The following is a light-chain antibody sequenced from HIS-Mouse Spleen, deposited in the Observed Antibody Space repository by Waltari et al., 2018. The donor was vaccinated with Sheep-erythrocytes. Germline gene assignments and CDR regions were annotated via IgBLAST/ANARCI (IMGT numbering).Light chain of an antibody. CDR2: DKK. CDR3: GTWDSSLSAVV. CDR1: SSNIGNNY. V-gene: IGLV1-51*01. J-gene: IGLJ2*01. Sequence: QSVLTQPPSVSAAPGQKVTISCSGSSSNIGNNYVSWYQHLPGTAPKLLIYDKKKRPSGIPDRFSGSKSGTSATLGITGLQTGDEADYYCGTWDSSLSAVVFGGGTKLTVL.